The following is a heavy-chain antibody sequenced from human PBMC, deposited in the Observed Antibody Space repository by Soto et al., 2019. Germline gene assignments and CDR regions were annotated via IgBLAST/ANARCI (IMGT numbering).Heavy chain of an antibody. CDR3: ALSSGIRGTHGPRNGMDV. CDR2: INPNSGGT. D-gene: IGHD3-10*01. J-gene: IGHJ6*02. CDR1: GYTFTGYY. V-gene: IGHV1-2*02. Sequence: ASVKVSCKASGYTFTGYYMHGVRQAPGQGLEWMGWINPNSGGTNYAQKFQGRVTMTRDTSISTAYMELSRLRSDATAVYCCALSSGIRGTHGPRNGMDVWGQGXTVTVYS.